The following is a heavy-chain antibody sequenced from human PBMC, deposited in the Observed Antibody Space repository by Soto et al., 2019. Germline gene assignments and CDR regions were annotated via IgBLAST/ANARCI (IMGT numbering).Heavy chain of an antibody. J-gene: IGHJ5*01. D-gene: IGHD4-17*01. CDR1: GGSLNGSY. CDR2: VYHTGST. CDR3: AMLTDIPYGIDP. V-gene: IGHV4-59*01. Sequence: PSETLSLTCTIYGGSLNGSYWTWIRQPPGKGLEWIGYVYHTGSTNYNPSLKGRVTISIDTSKNQFSLKLNAVTAADTAVYYCAMLTDIPYGIDPWGQGTLVTVSS.